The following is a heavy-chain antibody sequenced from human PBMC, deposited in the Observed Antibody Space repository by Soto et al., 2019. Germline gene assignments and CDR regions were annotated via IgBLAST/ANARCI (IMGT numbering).Heavy chain of an antibody. CDR1: GFTFTSSA. CDR3: AVFWNSRFTFDY. D-gene: IGHD1-7*01. CDR2: IVVGSGNT. J-gene: IGHJ4*02. Sequence: QMQLVQSGPEVKKPGTSVKVSCKASGFTFTSSAVQWVRQARGQRLEWIGWIVVGSGNTNYAQKFQERVTITRDMSTSTAYMELSSLRSEDTAVYYCAVFWNSRFTFDYWGQGTLVTVSS. V-gene: IGHV1-58*01.